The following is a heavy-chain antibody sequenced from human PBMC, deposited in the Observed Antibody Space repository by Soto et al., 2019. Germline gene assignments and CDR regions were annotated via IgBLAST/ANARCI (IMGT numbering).Heavy chain of an antibody. V-gene: IGHV4-30-4*01. D-gene: IGHD4-17*01. CDR3: ARDKVGDYGDYYFDY. CDR1: GGSISSGDYY. J-gene: IGHJ4*02. CDR2: IYYSGST. Sequence: KTSETLSLTCTVSGGSISSGDYYWSWIRQPPGKGLEWIGYIYYSGSTYYNPSPKSRVTISVDTSKNQFSLKLSSVTAADTAVYYCARDKVGDYGDYYFDYWGQGTLVTVSS.